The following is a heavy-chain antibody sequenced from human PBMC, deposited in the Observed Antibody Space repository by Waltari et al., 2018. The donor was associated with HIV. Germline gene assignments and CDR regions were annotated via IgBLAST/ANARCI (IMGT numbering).Heavy chain of an antibody. J-gene: IGHJ3*02. V-gene: IGHV4-38-2*01. CDR3: ASRPYYDSSGYFYEGAALDI. CDR2: IYHSGST. Sequence: QVQLQESGPGLVKPSETLSLTCAVSGYSISSGYYWGWIRQPPGKGLEWIGSIYHSGSTYYNPSLKSRVTISLDTSKNQFSLKLSSVTAADTAVYYCASRPYYDSSGYFYEGAALDIWGQGTMVTVSS. CDR1: GYSISSGYY. D-gene: IGHD3-22*01.